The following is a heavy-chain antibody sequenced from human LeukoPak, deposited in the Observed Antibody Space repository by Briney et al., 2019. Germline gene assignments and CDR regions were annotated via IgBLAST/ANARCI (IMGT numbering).Heavy chain of an antibody. V-gene: IGHV3-11*04. CDR3: ASSGIYYDFDY. CDR2: MSSSGSTI. D-gene: IGHD3-10*01. J-gene: IGHJ4*02. CDR1: GFTFSDYY. Sequence: GGSLRLSCAASGFTFSDYYMSWIRQAPGKGLEWVSYMSSSGSTIYYADSVKGRFTISRDNAKNSLYLQMNSLRAEDTAVYYCASSGIYYDFDYWGQGTLVTVFS.